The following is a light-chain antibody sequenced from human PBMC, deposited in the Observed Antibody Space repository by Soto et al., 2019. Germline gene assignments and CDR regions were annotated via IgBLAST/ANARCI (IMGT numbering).Light chain of an antibody. CDR2: AAS. Sequence: DIQMTQSPSSLSASVGDRVTITCRASQSISSYLNRYQQKPGKAPKLLIYAASSLQSGVPSRFSGSGSGTDFTLTISSLQPEDFATYYCPHSYSTPPWTFGQGTKVEIK. V-gene: IGKV1-39*01. CDR3: PHSYSTPPWT. J-gene: IGKJ1*01. CDR1: QSISSY.